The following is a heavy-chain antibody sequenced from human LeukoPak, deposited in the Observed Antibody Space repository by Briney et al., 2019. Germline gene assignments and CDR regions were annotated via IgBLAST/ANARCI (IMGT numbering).Heavy chain of an antibody. V-gene: IGHV3-21*01. D-gene: IGHD6-19*01. CDR1: GFTFSSYS. CDR2: ISSSSSYI. Sequence: GGSLSLSCAASGFTFSSYSMNWVRQAPGKGLEWVSSISSSSSYIYYADSVKGRFTISRDNAKNSLYLQMNSLRAEDTAVYYCARGDSSGWYYFDYWGQGTLVTVSS. CDR3: ARGDSSGWYYFDY. J-gene: IGHJ4*02.